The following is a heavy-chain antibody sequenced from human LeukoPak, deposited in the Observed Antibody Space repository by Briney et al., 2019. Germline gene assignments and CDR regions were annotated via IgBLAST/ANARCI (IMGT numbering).Heavy chain of an antibody. CDR3: AKDRIFYSGSGSYYPTFDY. CDR1: GFTFSSYA. Sequence: PGGPLRLSCAAAGFTFSSYAMSWVRQAPGKGLEWVSAISGSGGSTYYADSVEGRFTISRDNSKNTLYLQMNSLRAEDTAVYCCAKDRIFYSGSGSYYPTFDYWGQGTLVTVSS. J-gene: IGHJ4*02. D-gene: IGHD3-10*01. CDR2: ISGSGGST. V-gene: IGHV3-23*01.